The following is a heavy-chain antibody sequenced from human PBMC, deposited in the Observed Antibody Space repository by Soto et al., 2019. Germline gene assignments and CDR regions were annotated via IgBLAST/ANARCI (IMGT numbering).Heavy chain of an antibody. V-gene: IGHV4-61*01. CDR1: GGSVTSASYY. CDR3: ATALGPTTGIDY. J-gene: IGHJ4*02. D-gene: IGHD2-8*02. CDR2: VFQGANT. Sequence: SETLSLTCSVSGGSVTSASYYWSWIRQSPGKGLECIGYVFQGANTNYNPSLKGRVTISVDTSRNQFSLDLTSVTAADTAVYYCATALGPTTGIDYWGQGTLVTVSS.